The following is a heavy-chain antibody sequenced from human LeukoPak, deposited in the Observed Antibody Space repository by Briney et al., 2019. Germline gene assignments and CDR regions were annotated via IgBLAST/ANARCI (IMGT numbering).Heavy chain of an antibody. J-gene: IGHJ4*02. Sequence: ASVKVSCKASGYTFTSYYMHWVRQAPGQGLEWMGIINPSGVSTSYAQKFQGRVTMTRDTSTSTVYMELSSLRSEDTAVYYCARLFYGGNSKDYWGQGTLVTVSS. D-gene: IGHD4-23*01. CDR2: INPSGVST. CDR1: GYTFTSYY. V-gene: IGHV1-46*01. CDR3: ARLFYGGNSKDY.